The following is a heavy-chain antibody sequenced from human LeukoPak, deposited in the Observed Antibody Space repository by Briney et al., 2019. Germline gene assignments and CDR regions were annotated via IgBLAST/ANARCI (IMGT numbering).Heavy chain of an antibody. CDR1: GGTFSSYA. CDR2: IIPIFGTA. J-gene: IGHJ6*02. CDR3: ARARSLYCSSTSCLYYYYGMDV. Sequence: EASVKVSCKASGGTFSSYAISWVRQAPGQGLEWMGGIIPIFGTANYAQKFQGRVTITADEPTSTAYMELSSLRSEDTAVYYCARARSLYCSSTSCLYYYYGMDVWGQGTTVTVSS. D-gene: IGHD2-2*01. V-gene: IGHV1-69*13.